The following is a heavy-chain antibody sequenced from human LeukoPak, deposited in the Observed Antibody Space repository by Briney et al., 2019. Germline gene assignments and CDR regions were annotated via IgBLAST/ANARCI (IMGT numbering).Heavy chain of an antibody. V-gene: IGHV4-4*07. CDR1: GGSISSYY. Sequence: PSETLSLTCTVSGGSISSYYWSWIRQPAGKGLEWIGRIYTSGSTNYNPSLKSRVTMSVDTSKNQFSLKLSSVTAADTAVYYCARDRITGTIASPYYYGMDVWGQGTTVTVSS. J-gene: IGHJ6*02. CDR2: IYTSGST. D-gene: IGHD1-7*01. CDR3: ARDRITGTIASPYYYGMDV.